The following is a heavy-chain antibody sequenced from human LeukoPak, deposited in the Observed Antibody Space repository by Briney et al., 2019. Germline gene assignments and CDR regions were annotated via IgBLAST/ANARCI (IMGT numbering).Heavy chain of an antibody. CDR3: ARARGYRTTDAFDI. D-gene: IGHD1-14*01. CDR2: ISYDGSNK. J-gene: IGHJ3*02. CDR1: GFTFTSYA. Sequence: PGGSLRLSCAASGFTFTSYAIHWVRQAPGKGLEWVAVISYDGSNKYYADSVKGRFTISRDNSKNTLYLQMNSLRAEDTAVYYCARARGYRTTDAFDIWGQGTMVTVSS. V-gene: IGHV3-30-3*01.